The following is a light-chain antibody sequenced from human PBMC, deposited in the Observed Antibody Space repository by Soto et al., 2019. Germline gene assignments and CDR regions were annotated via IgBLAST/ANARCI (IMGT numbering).Light chain of an antibody. CDR2: EAS. V-gene: IGKV1-5*03. CDR1: QTISSW. J-gene: IGKJ1*01. Sequence: DIQMTQSPSTLSGSVGDRFTITCRASQTISSWLAWYQQKPGKAPKLLIYEASTLKSGVPSRFSGSGSGTEFTLTISSLQPDDFATYYCQHYNSYSEEFGQGTKV. CDR3: QHYNSYSEE.